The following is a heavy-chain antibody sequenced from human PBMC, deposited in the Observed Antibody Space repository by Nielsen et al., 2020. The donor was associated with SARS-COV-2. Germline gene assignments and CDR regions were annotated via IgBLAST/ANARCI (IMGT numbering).Heavy chain of an antibody. J-gene: IGHJ4*02. D-gene: IGHD3-22*01. CDR3: AREGNYDSSGYYPDY. CDR1: GGTFSGYA. V-gene: IGHV1-69*06. Sequence: SVKVSCKASGGTFSGYAISWVRQAPGQGLEWMGGIIPIFGTANYAQKFQGRVTITADKSTSTAYMGLSSLRSEDTAVYYCAREGNYDSSGYYPDYWGQGTLVTVSS. CDR2: IIPIFGTA.